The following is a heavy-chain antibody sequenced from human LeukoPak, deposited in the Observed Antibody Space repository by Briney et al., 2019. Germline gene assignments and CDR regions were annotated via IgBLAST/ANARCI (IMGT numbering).Heavy chain of an antibody. V-gene: IGHV3-21*01. J-gene: IGHJ4*02. Sequence: PGGSLRLSCAASGFTFSSYSMNWVRQAPGKGLEWVSSISSSSTYIYYADSLKGRFTISRDDAKNSLYLQMSSLRAEDTAVYYCARDGLRSNKPQFDYWGQGTLVTVSS. CDR1: GFTFSSYS. CDR2: ISSSSTYI. D-gene: IGHD1/OR15-1a*01. CDR3: ARDGLRSNKPQFDY.